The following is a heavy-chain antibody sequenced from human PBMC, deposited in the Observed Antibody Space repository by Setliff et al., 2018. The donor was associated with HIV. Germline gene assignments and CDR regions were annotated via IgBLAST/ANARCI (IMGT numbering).Heavy chain of an antibody. J-gene: IGHJ3*02. CDR1: GGSISSYY. D-gene: IGHD6-19*01. Sequence: SETLSLTCTVSGGSISSYYWSWIRQPPGKGLEWIGYIYTSGSTNYNPSLKSRVTISVDTSKNQFSLKLSSVTAADTAVYYCAREGIAVASAFDIWGQGTMVTVSS. CDR3: AREGIAVASAFDI. V-gene: IGHV4-4*08. CDR2: IYTSGST.